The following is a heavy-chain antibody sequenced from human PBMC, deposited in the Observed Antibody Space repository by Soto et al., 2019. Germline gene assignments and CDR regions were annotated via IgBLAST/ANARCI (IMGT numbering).Heavy chain of an antibody. J-gene: IGHJ6*02. Sequence: QVQLQQWGAGLLKPSETLSLTCAVYGGSFSGYYWSWIRQPPGKGLEWIGEINHSGSTNYNPSLKSRVTISVDTSKNQFSLKLSSVTAADTAVYYCARVLFGGRTHSSSPSLYYYYGMDVWGQGTTVTVSS. V-gene: IGHV4-34*01. CDR2: INHSGST. CDR3: ARVLFGGRTHSSSPSLYYYYGMDV. CDR1: GGSFSGYY. D-gene: IGHD6-13*01.